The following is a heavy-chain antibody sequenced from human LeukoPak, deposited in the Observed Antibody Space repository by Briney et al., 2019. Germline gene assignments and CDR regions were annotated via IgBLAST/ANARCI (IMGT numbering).Heavy chain of an antibody. D-gene: IGHD2-21*02. CDR2: IYYSGST. Sequence: SETLSLTXTVSGGSISSYYWSWIRQPPGKGVEWIGYIYYSGSTNYNPSLKSRVTISADTSKNQFSLKLSSVTAADTAVYYCARESDWDAFDIWGQGTMVTVSS. V-gene: IGHV4-59*01. J-gene: IGHJ3*02. CDR3: ARESDWDAFDI. CDR1: GGSISSYY.